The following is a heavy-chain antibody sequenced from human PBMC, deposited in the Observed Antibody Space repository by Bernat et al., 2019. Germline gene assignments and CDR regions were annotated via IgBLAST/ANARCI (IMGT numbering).Heavy chain of an antibody. CDR2: IYYSGST. J-gene: IGHJ5*02. Sequence: QLQLQESGPGLVKPSETLSLTCTVSGGSISSSSYYWGWIRQPTGKGLEWIGSIYYSGSTYYNPSLKSRVTISVDTSKNQFSLKLSSVTAADTAVYYCARDLPMVQGPAEEVWFDPWGQGTLVTVSS. CDR3: ARDLPMVQGPAEEVWFDP. CDR1: GGSISSSSYY. V-gene: IGHV4-39*02. D-gene: IGHD3-10*01.